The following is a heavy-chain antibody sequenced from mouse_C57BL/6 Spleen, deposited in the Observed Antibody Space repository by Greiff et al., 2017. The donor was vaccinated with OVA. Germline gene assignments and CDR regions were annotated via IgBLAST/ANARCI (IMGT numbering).Heavy chain of an antibody. D-gene: IGHD1-1*01. J-gene: IGHJ4*01. CDR3: AREVYYGSSPYYYAMDY. CDR1: GYSITSGYY. V-gene: IGHV3-6*01. CDR2: ISYDGSN. Sequence: EVQLQQSGPGLVKPSQSLSLTCSVTGYSITSGYYWNWIRQFPGNKLEWMGYISYDGSNNYNPSLKNRISITRDTSKNQFFLKLNSVTTEDTATYYCAREVYYGSSPYYYAMDYWGQGTSVTVSS.